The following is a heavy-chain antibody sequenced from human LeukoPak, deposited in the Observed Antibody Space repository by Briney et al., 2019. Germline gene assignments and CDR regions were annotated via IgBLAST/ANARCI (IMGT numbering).Heavy chain of an antibody. CDR1: GGSFSGYY. CDR2: TNHSGST. J-gene: IGHJ6*04. Sequence: SETLSLTCAVYGGSFSGYYWSWIRQPPGKGLEWIGETNHSGSTNYNPSLKSRVTISVDTSKNQLSLKLSSVTAADTAVYYCARNQLRRRYYYYGMDVWGKGTTVTVSS. V-gene: IGHV4-34*01. D-gene: IGHD5-24*01. CDR3: ARNQLRRRYYYYGMDV.